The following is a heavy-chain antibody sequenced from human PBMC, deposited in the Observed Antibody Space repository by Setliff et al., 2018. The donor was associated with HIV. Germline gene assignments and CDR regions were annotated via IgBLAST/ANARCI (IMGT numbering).Heavy chain of an antibody. D-gene: IGHD2-8*01. CDR3: ARPTTGLGGGAAFDI. J-gene: IGHJ3*02. V-gene: IGHV4-39*01. Sequence: PSETLSLTCTVSGDSISSSTYYWGWIRQPPGRGLEWIGSIFYTGFTYYSPSLESRVTMSVDTSKNQFSLRLNSVTAADTAVYYCARPTTGLGGGAAFDIWGQGTMVTVSS. CDR1: GDSISSSTYY. CDR2: IFYTGFT.